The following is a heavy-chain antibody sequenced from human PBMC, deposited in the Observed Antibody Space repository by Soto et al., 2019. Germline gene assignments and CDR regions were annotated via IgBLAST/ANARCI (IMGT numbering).Heavy chain of an antibody. D-gene: IGHD1-26*01. CDR1: GGSVSSGSYY. Sequence: PXGTLSLTCTVSGGSVSSGSYYWTWIREPPGKGLEWIGYIYYSGSTNYNPSLKSRVTISLDTSKNQFSLKLSPVTAADTAVYYCARWGPGWELPKFDYWGQGTLVTVSS. CDR2: IYYSGST. J-gene: IGHJ4*02. V-gene: IGHV4-61*01. CDR3: ARWGPGWELPKFDY.